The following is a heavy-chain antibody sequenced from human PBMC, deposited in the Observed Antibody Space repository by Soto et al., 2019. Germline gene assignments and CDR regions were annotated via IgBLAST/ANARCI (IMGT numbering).Heavy chain of an antibody. J-gene: IGHJ5*02. Sequence: QLQLQESGPGLVKASETLSLTCTVSGGSIVSSSHYWVWIRQPPGKGLEWIGRVYFSGTTYRNPSLKSRVTISVDTSKNQFSLKLSSVTAADTAMYYCARQEAGGYTLKWFDPWGQGTLVTVSS. D-gene: IGHD1-26*01. V-gene: IGHV4-39*01. CDR2: VYFSGTT. CDR3: ARQEAGGYTLKWFDP. CDR1: GGSIVSSSHY.